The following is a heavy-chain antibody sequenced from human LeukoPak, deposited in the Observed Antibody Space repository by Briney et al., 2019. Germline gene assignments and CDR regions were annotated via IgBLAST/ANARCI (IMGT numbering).Heavy chain of an antibody. V-gene: IGHV3-23*01. D-gene: IGHD6-13*01. CDR1: GFTFSNYA. Sequence: GGSLRLSCAASGFTFSNYAMTWVRQAPGKGLEWVSAISGSGGYTYYADSVKGRFTISRDNSKNTLYLQMNSLRAEDTAVYYCAKLHPPLENSNSWTNYYYYYYMDVWGKGTAVTVSS. J-gene: IGHJ6*03. CDR3: AKLHPPLENSNSWTNYYYYYYMDV. CDR2: ISGSGGYT.